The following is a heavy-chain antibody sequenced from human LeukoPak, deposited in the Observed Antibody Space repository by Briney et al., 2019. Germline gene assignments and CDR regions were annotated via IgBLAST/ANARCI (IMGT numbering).Heavy chain of an antibody. CDR3: ARAGRWTLPGRLPGARYAFDI. D-gene: IGHD5-24*01. J-gene: IGHJ3*02. V-gene: IGHV4-34*01. Sequence: SETLSLTCAVYGGSFSGYYWSWLRQPAGKGLEWHGEINHSGSTNYNPPLKSGVTISVEMSKNQFSRKQSSVTAADTAVYYCARAGRWTLPGRLPGARYAFDIWGQGTMVTVSS. CDR1: GGSFSGYY. CDR2: INHSGST.